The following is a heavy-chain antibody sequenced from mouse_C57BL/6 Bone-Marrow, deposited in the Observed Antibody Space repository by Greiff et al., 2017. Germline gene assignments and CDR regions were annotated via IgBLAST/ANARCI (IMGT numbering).Heavy chain of an antibody. CDR2: ISGGGGNT. V-gene: IGHV5-9*01. CDR1: GFTFSSYT. Sequence: EVKLVESGGGLVKPGGSLKLSCAASGFTFSSYTMSWVRQTPEKRLEWVATISGGGGNTYYPDSVKGRFPISRDNAKNTLYLQMSSLRSEDTALYYCARPAWFAYWGQGTLVTVSA. J-gene: IGHJ3*01. CDR3: ARPAWFAY.